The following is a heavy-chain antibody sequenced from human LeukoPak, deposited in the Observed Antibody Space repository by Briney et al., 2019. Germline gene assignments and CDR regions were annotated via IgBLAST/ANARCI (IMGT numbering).Heavy chain of an antibody. D-gene: IGHD2-8*01. CDR1: GDSINSGSYY. J-gene: IGHJ4*02. CDR2: ISHRGNT. CDR3: ARLYEGKRPPDY. V-gene: IGHV4-39*01. Sequence: TASETLSLTCTVFGDSINSGSYYWGWIRQPPGKGLEWIGSISHRGNTYYNPSLRSRVTTSVDMSKNQLSLKLSSVTATDTAVYYCARLYEGKRPPDYWGQGTPVTVSS.